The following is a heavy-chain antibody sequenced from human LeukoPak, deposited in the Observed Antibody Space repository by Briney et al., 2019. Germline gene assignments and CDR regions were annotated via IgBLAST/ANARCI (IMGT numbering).Heavy chain of an antibody. Sequence: PSETLSLTCTVSGGSISSYYWSWIRQPPGKGLEWIGYIYYSGSTNYNPSLKSRVTISVDPSQNQFSLKVSSVTAGDTAVYYCARQGGGFWYFDLWGRGTLVTVSS. CDR3: ARQGGGFWYFDL. V-gene: IGHV4-59*08. CDR2: IYYSGST. CDR1: GGSISSYY. J-gene: IGHJ2*01. D-gene: IGHD6-25*01.